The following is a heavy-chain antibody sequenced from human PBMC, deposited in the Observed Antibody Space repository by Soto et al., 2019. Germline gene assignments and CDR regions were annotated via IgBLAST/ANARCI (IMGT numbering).Heavy chain of an antibody. J-gene: IGHJ6*02. CDR1: GFTFSSYG. Sequence: QVQLVESGGGVVQPGRSLRLSCAASGFTFSSYGMHWVRQAPGKGLEWVAVIWYDGSNKYYADSVKGRFTISRDNSKNTLYLQMNSLRAEDTAVYSCARDGYSYGSGSYGMDVWGQGTTVTVSS. CDR2: IWYDGSNK. CDR3: ARDGYSYGSGSYGMDV. V-gene: IGHV3-33*01. D-gene: IGHD5-18*01.